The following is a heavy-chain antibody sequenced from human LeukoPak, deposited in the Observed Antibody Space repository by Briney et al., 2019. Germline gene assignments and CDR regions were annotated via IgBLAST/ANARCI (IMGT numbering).Heavy chain of an antibody. J-gene: IGHJ3*02. CDR2: MYTSGST. CDR1: GGSISSGSYS. D-gene: IGHD1-26*01. V-gene: IGHV4-61*02. CDR3: ARAEWELDDAFDI. Sequence: SETLSLTCTVSGGSISSGSYSWNWIRQPAGKGLGWIGRMYTSGSTNYNPSLKSRLTISVDTSKNQFSLKLSSVTAADTAVYYCARAEWELDDAFDIWGQGTMVTVSS.